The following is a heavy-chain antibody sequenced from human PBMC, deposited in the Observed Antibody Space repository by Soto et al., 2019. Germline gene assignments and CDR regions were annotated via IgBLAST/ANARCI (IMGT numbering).Heavy chain of an antibody. V-gene: IGHV1-18*01. CDR3: AMVDVYVTPSPQDV. CDR2: INTYNGNT. D-gene: IGHD3-16*01. J-gene: IGHJ6*02. CDR1: GYTFTRYG. Sequence: QVQLVQSGAEVKNPGASVKVSCKASGYTFTRYGIGWARQAPGQGLEWMGWINTYNGNTNYAQNVQGRVTLTTDTSTSTAYMEQRSLRANDTANYYCAMVDVYVTPSPQDVWGQGTTVIVSS.